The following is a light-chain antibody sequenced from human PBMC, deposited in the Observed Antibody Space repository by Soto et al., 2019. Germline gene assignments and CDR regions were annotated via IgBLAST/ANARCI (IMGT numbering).Light chain of an antibody. CDR2: EVS. CDR3: NSYTRNSLDV. J-gene: IGLJ1*01. CDR1: SSDVGEYNY. Sequence: QSVLTQPASVSGSPGQSITISCTGTSSDVGEYNYVSWYQQHPGKAPKLMIYEVSNRPSGVSIRFSGSKSGNTASLTISGLQAEDEADYYCNSYTRNSLDVFGTGTKVTVL. V-gene: IGLV2-14*01.